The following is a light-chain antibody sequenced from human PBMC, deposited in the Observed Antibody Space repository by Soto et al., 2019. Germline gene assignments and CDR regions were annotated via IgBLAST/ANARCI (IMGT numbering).Light chain of an antibody. CDR3: ATWDDSLNGHV. J-gene: IGLJ1*01. Sequence: QSVLTQSPSGSGTPGQRVTISCSGSSSNIGSNTVSWYQQLPGTAPKLLIYSNNQRPSGVPDRFSGSKSGTSASLAIGGLQSEDEGDYYCATWDDSLNGHVFGTGTKVTVL. CDR1: SSNIGSNT. V-gene: IGLV1-44*01. CDR2: SNN.